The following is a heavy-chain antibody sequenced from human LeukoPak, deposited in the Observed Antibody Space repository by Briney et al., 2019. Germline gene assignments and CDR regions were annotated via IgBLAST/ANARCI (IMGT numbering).Heavy chain of an antibody. Sequence: KASETLSLTCTVSGDSMNNYYWNWIRQPPGKGLEWIGYSYYSGSTNYNPSLKSRVNISVDTSKNQFSLNLSSVTAADTAVYYCATSDWKTNFDYWGQGTLVTVSS. CDR2: SYYSGST. J-gene: IGHJ4*02. CDR3: ATSDWKTNFDY. V-gene: IGHV4-59*08. CDR1: GDSMNNYY. D-gene: IGHD1-1*01.